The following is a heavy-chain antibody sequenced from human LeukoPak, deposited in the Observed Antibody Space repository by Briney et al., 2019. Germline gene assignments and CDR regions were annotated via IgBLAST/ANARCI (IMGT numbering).Heavy chain of an antibody. V-gene: IGHV1-8*01. Sequence: ASVKVSCKVSGYTFTSYDINWVRQATGQGLEWMGWMNPNNGNTDYAQKFQGRVTLTRNTSISTAYMELSSLRSEDTAVYYCTRGGPVAGTHKYFQHWGQGTLVTVSS. J-gene: IGHJ1*01. CDR2: MNPNNGNT. CDR3: TRGGPVAGTHKYFQH. D-gene: IGHD6-19*01. CDR1: GYTFTSYD.